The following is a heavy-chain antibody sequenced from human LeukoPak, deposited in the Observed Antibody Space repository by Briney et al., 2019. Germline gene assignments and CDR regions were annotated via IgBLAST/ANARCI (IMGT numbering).Heavy chain of an antibody. J-gene: IGHJ3*02. V-gene: IGHV1-8*03. Sequence: ASVKVSCKASGYTFTSYDINWVRQATGQGLEWMGWMNPNSGNTGYAQKFQGRVTITRNTSISTAYMELSSLRSEDTAVYYCARGRFSVVLWRDSRDAFDIWGQGTMVTVSS. CDR1: GYTFTSYD. D-gene: IGHD3-22*01. CDR3: ARGRFSVVLWRDSRDAFDI. CDR2: MNPNSGNT.